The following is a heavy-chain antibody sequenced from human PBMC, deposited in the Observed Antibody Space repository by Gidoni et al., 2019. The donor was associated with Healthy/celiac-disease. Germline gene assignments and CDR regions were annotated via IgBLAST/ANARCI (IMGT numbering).Heavy chain of an antibody. J-gene: IGHJ1*01. Sequence: EVQLVESGGGLVQPGGSLRLSCAASGFPFSAYSMNWVRQAPGKGLEWVSYISSTSSTIYYTDSVKGRFTISRDNAKNSLYLQMNSLRAEDTAVYYCARDLWGWSTTLDFQHWGQGTLVTVSS. V-gene: IGHV3-48*01. CDR3: ARDLWGWSTTLDFQH. CDR1: GFPFSAYS. D-gene: IGHD3-16*01. CDR2: ISSTSSTI.